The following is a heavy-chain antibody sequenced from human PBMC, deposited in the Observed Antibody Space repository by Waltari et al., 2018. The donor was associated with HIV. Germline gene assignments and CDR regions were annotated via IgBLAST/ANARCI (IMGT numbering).Heavy chain of an antibody. J-gene: IGHJ5*02. CDR3: ASQSLAVNNWFDP. CDR2: IDHTGRT. CDR1: GGSISSSSYY. Sequence: QLQLQESGPGLVKPSETLSLTCGVSGGSISSSSYYWGWIRQPPGKGLEWIGPIDHTGRTYDNPYLKRRVTMSVYTSKNQFSLKLSSVTAADTAMYYCASQSLAVNNWFDPWGQGTLVSVSS. V-gene: IGHV4-39*01. D-gene: IGHD6-19*01.